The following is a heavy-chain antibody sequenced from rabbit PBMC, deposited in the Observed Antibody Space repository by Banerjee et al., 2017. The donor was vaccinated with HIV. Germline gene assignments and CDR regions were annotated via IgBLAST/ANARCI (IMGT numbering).Heavy chain of an antibody. J-gene: IGHJ2*01. CDR1: GFTISSSYW. CDR3: ARGLTAGYAGYGYAFDP. V-gene: IGHV1S40*01. D-gene: IGHD7-1*01. Sequence: QSLEESGGDLVKPGASLTLTCTASGFTISSSYWICWVRQAPGKGLEWIACIYTGSSGSTWYASWAKGRFTISKTSSTTVTLQMTSLTATDTATYFCARGLTAGYAGYGYAFDPWGQGTLVTVS. CDR2: IYTGSSGST.